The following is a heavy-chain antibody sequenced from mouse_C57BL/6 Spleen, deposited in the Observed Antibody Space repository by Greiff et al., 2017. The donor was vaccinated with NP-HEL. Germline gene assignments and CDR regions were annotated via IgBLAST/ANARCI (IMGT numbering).Heavy chain of an antibody. Sequence: VQGVESGPGLVQPSQSLSITCTVSGFSLTSYGVHWVRQSPGKGLEWLGVIWSGGSTDYNAAFISRLSISKDNSKSQVFFKMNSLQADDTAIYYCASDYDGAMDYWGQGTSVTVSS. CDR2: IWSGGST. J-gene: IGHJ4*01. V-gene: IGHV2-2*01. CDR1: GFSLTSYG. D-gene: IGHD2-4*01. CDR3: ASDYDGAMDY.